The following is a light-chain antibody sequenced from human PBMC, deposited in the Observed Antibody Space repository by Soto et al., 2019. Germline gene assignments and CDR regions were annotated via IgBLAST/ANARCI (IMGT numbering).Light chain of an antibody. CDR2: DAS. Sequence: DIQMTQSPSTLSASVGDRVTITCRASQSISSWLAWYQQKPGKAPKLLIYDASSLESGVPSRFSASGSGKKLSLPTASMSNDDFATYEGQQNKSYYRTFGQGNKVEIK. J-gene: IGKJ1*01. V-gene: IGKV1-5*01. CDR1: QSISSW. CDR3: QQNKSYYRT.